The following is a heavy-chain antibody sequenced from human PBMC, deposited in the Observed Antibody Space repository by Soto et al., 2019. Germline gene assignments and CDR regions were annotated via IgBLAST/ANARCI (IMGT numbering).Heavy chain of an antibody. Sequence: PGGSLRLSCAASGFTVSSKYMSWVRQAPGKGLEWVSLIQSGGPTYYADSVKGRFTISRDTPENTLHLQMDSLRAEDTAVYYCARDDVLCDGGRCYGVPLDVWGQGTTVPVSS. CDR1: GFTVSSKY. V-gene: IGHV3-66*01. D-gene: IGHD2-15*01. CDR2: IQSGGPT. J-gene: IGHJ6*02. CDR3: ARDDVLCDGGRCYGVPLDV.